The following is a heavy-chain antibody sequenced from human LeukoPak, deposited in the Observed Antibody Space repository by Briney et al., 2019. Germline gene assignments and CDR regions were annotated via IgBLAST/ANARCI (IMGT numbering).Heavy chain of an antibody. Sequence: GGSLRLSCAPSGLAVSSTFMSWVRQAPGRGLEWVSIIYSGGTTHYADSVKGRFTISRDNAKNMLYLQMESLRVGDTAIYYCARNTDYYGSGTYGYFDHWGRGTLVTVSS. CDR2: IYSGGTT. CDR1: GLAVSSTF. J-gene: IGHJ2*01. V-gene: IGHV3-53*01. D-gene: IGHD3-10*01. CDR3: ARNTDYYGSGTYGYFDH.